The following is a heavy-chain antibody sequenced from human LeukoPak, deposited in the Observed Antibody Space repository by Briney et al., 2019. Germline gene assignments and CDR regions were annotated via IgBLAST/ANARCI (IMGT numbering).Heavy chain of an antibody. CDR3: ARGGIAAAGNAFDI. J-gene: IGHJ3*02. CDR1: GFTFSSYS. Sequence: PGGSLRLSCAASGFTFSSYSINWVRQAPGKGLEWVSSISSSSSYIYYADSVKGRFTISRDNAKNSLYLQMNSLRAEDTAIYYCARGGIAAAGNAFDIWGQGTMVTVSS. V-gene: IGHV3-21*01. CDR2: ISSSSSYI. D-gene: IGHD6-13*01.